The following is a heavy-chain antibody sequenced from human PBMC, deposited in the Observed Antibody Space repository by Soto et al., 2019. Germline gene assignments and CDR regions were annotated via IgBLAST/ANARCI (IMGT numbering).Heavy chain of an antibody. CDR1: GGTFSTYA. CDR2: IIPLFTIA. J-gene: IGHJ4*02. V-gene: IGHV1-69*12. CDR3: AKYRNYSGYDSGAYFDY. Sequence: QVQLVQSGAEVKKPGSSVKVSCKTSGGTFSTYAISWVRQAPGQGLEWMGGIIPLFTIATYAQKFQGRVTITADESTNTAYMELSSLRSEDTAMYYCAKYRNYSGYDSGAYFDYWGQGTLVTVSS. D-gene: IGHD5-12*01.